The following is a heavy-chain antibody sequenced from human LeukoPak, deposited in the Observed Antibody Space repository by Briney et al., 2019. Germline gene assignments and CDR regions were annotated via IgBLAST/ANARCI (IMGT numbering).Heavy chain of an antibody. V-gene: IGHV1-46*01. CDR1: GYTFTSYY. CDR3: ARAYSSSWYYFDY. D-gene: IGHD6-13*01. Sequence: GASVKVSCKASGYTFTSYYMHWVRQAPGQGREGMGMINPSGGSTSYAQKFQGSVTMTRDTSTSTLYMELSSLRSEDTAVYYCARAYSSSWYYFDYWGQGTLVTVSS. CDR2: INPSGGST. J-gene: IGHJ4*02.